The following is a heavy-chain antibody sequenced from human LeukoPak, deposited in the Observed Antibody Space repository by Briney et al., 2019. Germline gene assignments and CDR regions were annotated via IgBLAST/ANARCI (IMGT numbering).Heavy chain of an antibody. J-gene: IGHJ6*04. V-gene: IGHV5-51*01. Sequence: GESLKISCKGSGYSFASYWIGWVRQMPGKGLEWIGIIYPGDSDTRYGPSFQGQVTISADKSISTAYLQWSSLKASDTAMYFCARIQWLDIGHYYGMDVWGEGTTVTVSS. CDR3: ARIQWLDIGHYYGMDV. D-gene: IGHD6-19*01. CDR2: IYPGDSDT. CDR1: GYSFASYW.